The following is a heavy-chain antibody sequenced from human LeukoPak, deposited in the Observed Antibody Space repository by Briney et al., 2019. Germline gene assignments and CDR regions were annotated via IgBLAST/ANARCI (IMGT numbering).Heavy chain of an antibody. V-gene: IGHV3-23*01. CDR2: ITGSGTGT. CDR1: GFTFNIYA. Sequence: GGSLRLSCAASGFTFNIYAMSWVRQAPGKGLEWVSSITGSGTGTFYADSVKDRFTISRDNSKNTLCLQMSRLRAEDTAVYYCAKDRPNYHENNGHYYKPNGDYWGQGTLVTVSS. J-gene: IGHJ4*02. D-gene: IGHD3-22*01. CDR3: AKDRPNYHENNGHYYKPNGDY.